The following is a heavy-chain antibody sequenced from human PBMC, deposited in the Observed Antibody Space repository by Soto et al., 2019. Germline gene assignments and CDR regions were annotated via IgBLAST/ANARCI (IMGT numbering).Heavy chain of an antibody. V-gene: IGHV5-10-1*01. J-gene: IGHJ6*02. CDR2: IDPSDSYT. CDR3: ARWAITMVRGVEFYYYGMDV. Sequence: PGESLKISCNGSGYSFTSYWISWVRQMPGKGLEWMGRIDPSDSYTNYSTSFQGHVTISADKSISTAYLQWSSLKASDTAMYYCARWAITMVRGVEFYYYGMDVWGQGTTVTVSS. D-gene: IGHD3-10*01. CDR1: GYSFTSYW.